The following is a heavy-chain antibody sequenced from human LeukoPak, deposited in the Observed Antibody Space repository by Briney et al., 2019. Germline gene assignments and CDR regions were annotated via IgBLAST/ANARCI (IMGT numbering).Heavy chain of an antibody. J-gene: IGHJ4*02. CDR1: GFTFSNYA. CDR2: IKQEGTDK. V-gene: IGHV3-7*01. D-gene: IGHD4-17*01. Sequence: GGSLRLSCAASGFTFSNYAMSWVRQAPGKGLEWVANIKQEGTDKYYVDSVKGRFTISRDNAKNSLYLQMNSLRAEDTAVYYCARDFNRRDLYGDPIGWGQGTLVIVSS. CDR3: ARDFNRRDLYGDPIG.